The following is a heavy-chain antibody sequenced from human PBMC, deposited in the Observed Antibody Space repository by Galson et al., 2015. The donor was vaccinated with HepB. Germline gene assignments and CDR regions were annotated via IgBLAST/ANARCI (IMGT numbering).Heavy chain of an antibody. CDR2: IIPIFGTA. V-gene: IGHV1-69*13. D-gene: IGHD6-13*01. CDR3: ARTGGTAYSSSWYGPGY. Sequence: SVKVSCKASGGTFSSYAISWVRQAPGQGLEWMGGIIPIFGTANYAQKFQGRVTITADESTSTAYMELSSLRSEDTAVYYCARTGGTAYSSSWYGPGYWGQGTLVTVSS. J-gene: IGHJ4*02. CDR1: GGTFSSYA.